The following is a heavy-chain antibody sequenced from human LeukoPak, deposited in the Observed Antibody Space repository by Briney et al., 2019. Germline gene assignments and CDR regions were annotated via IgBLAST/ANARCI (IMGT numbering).Heavy chain of an antibody. V-gene: IGHV4-30-2*01. CDR2: IYHSGST. D-gene: IGHD3-22*01. Sequence: SETLSLTCAVSGGSISSGGYSWSWIRQPPGKGLEWIGYIYHSGSTYYNPSLKSRVTISVDRSKNQFSLKLSSVTAADTAVYYCAGASGYYDSSGYYYYFDYWGQGTLVTVSS. CDR3: AGASGYYDSSGYYYYFDY. J-gene: IGHJ4*02. CDR1: GGSISSGGYS.